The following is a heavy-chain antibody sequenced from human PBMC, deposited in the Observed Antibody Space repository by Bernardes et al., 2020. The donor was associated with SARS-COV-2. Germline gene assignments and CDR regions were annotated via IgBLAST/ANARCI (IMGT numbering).Heavy chain of an antibody. CDR3: ATSGGSSWSPWYFDL. CDR1: GYSFTSYW. CDR2: IYPGDSDT. Sequence: GASLKISCKGSGYSFTSYWIGWVRQMPGKGLEWMGIIYPGDSDTRYSPSFQGQVTISADKSISTAYLQWSSLKASDTAMYYCATSGGSSWSPWYFDLWGRGTLVTVSS. D-gene: IGHD6-13*01. J-gene: IGHJ2*01. V-gene: IGHV5-51*01.